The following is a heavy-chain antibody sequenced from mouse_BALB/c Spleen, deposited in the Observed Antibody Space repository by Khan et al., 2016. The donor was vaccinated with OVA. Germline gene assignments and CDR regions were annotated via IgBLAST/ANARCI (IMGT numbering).Heavy chain of an antibody. V-gene: IGHV2-6-5*01. J-gene: IGHJ4*01. Sequence: QVQLKESGPGLVAPSQSLSITCTVSGFSLTDYGVSWIRQPPGKGLEWLGVIWGGGYTYYNSVLKSRLSISKDTSKSQVFLKMNSLQTDDTAMYYCAKGVWSYYFALDYWGQGTSVTVSS. D-gene: IGHD2-10*02. CDR1: GFSLTDYG. CDR2: IWGGGYT. CDR3: AKGVWSYYFALDY.